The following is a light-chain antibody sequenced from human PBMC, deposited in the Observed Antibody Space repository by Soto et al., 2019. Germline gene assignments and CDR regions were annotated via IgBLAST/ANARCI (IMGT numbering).Light chain of an antibody. CDR2: DAS. J-gene: IGKJ1*01. V-gene: IGKV1-5*01. CDR1: QTIGSW. CDR3: QQYSSFPRT. Sequence: DIQMTQSPSTLSASVGDRVTITCRASQTIGSWLACYQQKPGKAPELMIYDASTLEGGVPSRFSGSGSGTEFSLTITSLQPDDFATFYCQQYSSFPRTFGQGTKVEIK.